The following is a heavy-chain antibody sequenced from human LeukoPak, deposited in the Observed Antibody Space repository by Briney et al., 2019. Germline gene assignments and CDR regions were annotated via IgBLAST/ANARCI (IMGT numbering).Heavy chain of an antibody. CDR1: GFTFSRYW. Sequence: GGSLRLSCAASGFTFSRYWMTWVRQAPGKGLEWGASISEGENEKYYVDSVKGRFTISRDNGKNSLYLQINNLRAEDTAVYFCARDFTGWELPNRFDPWGQGTLVTVSS. V-gene: IGHV3-7*01. D-gene: IGHD1-26*01. J-gene: IGHJ5*02. CDR2: ISEGENEK. CDR3: ARDFTGWELPNRFDP.